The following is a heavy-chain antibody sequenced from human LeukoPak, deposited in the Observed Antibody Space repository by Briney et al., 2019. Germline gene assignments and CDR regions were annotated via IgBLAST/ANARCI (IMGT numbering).Heavy chain of an antibody. CDR1: GGSISSYY. Sequence: SETLSLTCTVSGGSISSYYWSWIRQPAGKGLEWIGHIYTNGSANCNPSLKSRVTMSVDTSKNQFSLRLSSVTAADTAVYYCASNRWGSRYNWFDPWGQGIMVTVSS. CDR2: IYTNGSA. J-gene: IGHJ5*02. V-gene: IGHV4-4*07. D-gene: IGHD3-16*01. CDR3: ASNRWGSRYNWFDP.